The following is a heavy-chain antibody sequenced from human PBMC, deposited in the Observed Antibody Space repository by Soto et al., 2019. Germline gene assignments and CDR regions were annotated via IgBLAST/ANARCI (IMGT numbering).Heavy chain of an antibody. Sequence: VQLQESGPGLVKPSEILSLICTVSGGSVSSSGYQWNWIRQPPGKGLEWIGDIYYSGSTIYNPSLKSRVTISVDTSKNQFSLKLSSVTAADTAVYFCARDSGITAFDIWGQGTMVTVSS. CDR2: IYYSGST. V-gene: IGHV4-61*08. J-gene: IGHJ3*02. CDR3: ARDSGITAFDI. D-gene: IGHD3-10*01. CDR1: GGSVSSSGYQ.